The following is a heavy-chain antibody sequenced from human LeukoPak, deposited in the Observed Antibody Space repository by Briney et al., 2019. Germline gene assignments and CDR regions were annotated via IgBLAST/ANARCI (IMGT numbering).Heavy chain of an antibody. Sequence: GSSVKVSCKASGGTFSNYVINWVRQASGQGLGWMGGIIPIFATADYAQKFQGRVTITADESTSTAYMELSSLRSEDTAVYYCAVGVRGSGSYQIWGHAFDIWGQGTMVTVSS. CDR1: GGTFSNYV. CDR3: AVGVRGSGSYQIWGHAFDI. CDR2: IIPIFATA. D-gene: IGHD3-10*01. J-gene: IGHJ3*02. V-gene: IGHV1-69*01.